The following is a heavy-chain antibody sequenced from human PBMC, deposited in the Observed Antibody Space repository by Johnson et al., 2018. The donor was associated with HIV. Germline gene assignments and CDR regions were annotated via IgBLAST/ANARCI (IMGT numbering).Heavy chain of an antibody. J-gene: IGHJ3*02. CDR3: ARAPHPQWQWLPPGAFDI. V-gene: IGHV3-30*03. Sequence: QVQLVESGGGLVQPGGSLRLSCAASGFTFSSYGMHWVRQAPGKGLEWVAVISYDGSNKYYADSVRGRFTISRDNSKNTLYLQMNSLRAEDTAVYHCARAPHPQWQWLPPGAFDIWGQGTMVTVSS. CDR1: GFTFSSYG. D-gene: IGHD6-19*01. CDR2: ISYDGSNK.